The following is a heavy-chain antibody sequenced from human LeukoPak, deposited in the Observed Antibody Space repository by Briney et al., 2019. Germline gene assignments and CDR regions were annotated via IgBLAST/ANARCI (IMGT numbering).Heavy chain of an antibody. V-gene: IGHV1-18*01. Sequence: GASVKVSCKASGYTFTSYGISWVRQAPGQGLEWMGWISAYNGNTNYAQKLQGRVTMTTDTSTSTAYMELRSLRSDDTAVYYCARDRVTTAYYYYGMDVWGQGTTVTVSS. D-gene: IGHD4-17*01. J-gene: IGHJ6*02. CDR2: ISAYNGNT. CDR3: ARDRVTTAYYYYGMDV. CDR1: GYTFTSYG.